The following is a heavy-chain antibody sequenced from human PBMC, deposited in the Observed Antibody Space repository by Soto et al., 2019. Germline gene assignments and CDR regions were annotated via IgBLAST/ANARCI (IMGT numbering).Heavy chain of an antibody. CDR1: YGSISNYY. CDR3: ARSVGATFLDF. Sequence: SETLCLTCTVSYGSISNYYWSWIRQPPGKGLEWIGCVYYSGSTTYNPSLKSRVTISVDTSKNLFSLKLSSVTAADTAVYYCARSVGATFLDFWGQGTLVTVSS. D-gene: IGHD1-26*01. CDR2: VYYSGST. J-gene: IGHJ4*02. V-gene: IGHV4-59*01.